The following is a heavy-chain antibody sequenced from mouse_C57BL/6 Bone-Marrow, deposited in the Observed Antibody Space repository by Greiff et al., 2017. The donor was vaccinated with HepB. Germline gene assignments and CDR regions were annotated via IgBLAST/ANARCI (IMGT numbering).Heavy chain of an antibody. CDR3: ARYYYGSFFAY. D-gene: IGHD1-1*01. CDR2: INPYNGGT. Sequence: EVQLQQSGPVLVKPGASVKMSCKASGYTFTDYYMNWVKQSHGKSLEWIGVINPYNGGTSYNQKFKGKATLTVDKSSSTAYMELNSLTSEDSAVYYCARYYYGSFFAYWGQGTLVTVSA. CDR1: GYTFTDYY. J-gene: IGHJ3*01. V-gene: IGHV1-19*01.